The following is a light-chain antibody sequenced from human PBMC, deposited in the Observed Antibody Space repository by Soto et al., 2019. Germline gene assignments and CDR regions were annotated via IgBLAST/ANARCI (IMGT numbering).Light chain of an antibody. CDR3: QQYVTSPYI. Sequence: EIVLAQSPGTLSLSPGERATRSCRASQSVSSSYLAWYQQKPGQAPRLLSHGVSTRATGIPDRFSGSGSGTDFTLTISRLEPEDFAVYYCQQYVTSPYIFGQGTKLEIK. CDR2: GVS. V-gene: IGKV3-20*01. CDR1: QSVSSSY. J-gene: IGKJ2*01.